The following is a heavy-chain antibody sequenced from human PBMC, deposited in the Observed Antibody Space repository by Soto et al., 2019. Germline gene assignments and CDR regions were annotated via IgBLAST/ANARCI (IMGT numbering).Heavy chain of an antibody. CDR2: ISSTTGYI. CDR3: ARGLPYCGSDCNTNLDF. D-gene: IGHD2-21*02. J-gene: IGHJ4*02. Sequence: PGGSLRLSCEASGFTFSSYSMHWVRQAPGKGLDWVSSISSTTGYIYYADSVRGRFTISRDNAQNSLHLQMNSLRAEDTAVYFCARGLPYCGSDCNTNLDFWAQGTLVTVSS. CDR1: GFTFSSYS. V-gene: IGHV3-21*01.